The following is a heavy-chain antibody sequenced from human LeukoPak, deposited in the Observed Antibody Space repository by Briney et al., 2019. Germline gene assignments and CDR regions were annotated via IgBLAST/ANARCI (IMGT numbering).Heavy chain of an antibody. CDR1: GFTFSDYY. Sequence: GGSLRLSCAASGFTFSDYYMSWIRQAPGKGLEWVSYISSSGSTIYYADSVKGRFTISRDNAKNSLYLQMNSLRAEDTAVYYCARAPLPSSGWPDYFDYWGQGTLVTVSS. CDR2: ISSSGSTI. D-gene: IGHD6-19*01. V-gene: IGHV3-11*04. CDR3: ARAPLPSSGWPDYFDY. J-gene: IGHJ4*02.